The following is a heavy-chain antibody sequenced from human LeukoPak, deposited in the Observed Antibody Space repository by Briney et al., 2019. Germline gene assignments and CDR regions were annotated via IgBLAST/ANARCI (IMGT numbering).Heavy chain of an antibody. CDR3: ARDHAQRGWYLTSDYYFDY. V-gene: IGHV1-2*02. Sequence: ASVKVSCKASGYTFTGYYMHWVRQAPGQGLEWMGWINPNSGGTNYAQKFQGRVTMTRDTSISTAYMELCRLRSDDTAVYCCARDHAQRGWYLTSDYYFDYWGQGTLVTVSS. D-gene: IGHD6-19*01. CDR2: INPNSGGT. J-gene: IGHJ4*02. CDR1: GYTFTGYY.